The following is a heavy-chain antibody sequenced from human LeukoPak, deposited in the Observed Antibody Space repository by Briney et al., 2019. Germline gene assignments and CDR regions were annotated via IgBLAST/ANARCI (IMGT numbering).Heavy chain of an antibody. Sequence: PGGSLRLSCAASGFTFRDYSMTWVRQAPGKGLEWVSSIRGGSDFIYHADSVKGRFTVSRDNAKNSLYLQMNSLRAGDTAVYYCARDHAGIVLPAAVGAHWGQGTLVTVSS. V-gene: IGHV3-21*01. D-gene: IGHD2-2*01. J-gene: IGHJ4*02. CDR2: IRGGSDFI. CDR3: ARDHAGIVLPAAVGAH. CDR1: GFTFRDYS.